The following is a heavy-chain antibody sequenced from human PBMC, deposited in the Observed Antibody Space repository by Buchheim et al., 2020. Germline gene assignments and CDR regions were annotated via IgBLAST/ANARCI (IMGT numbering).Heavy chain of an antibody. Sequence: QVQLQESGPGLVKPSQTLSLTCTVSGGSISSGGYYWSWFRQHPGKGLEWIGYINYSGSTYYNPSLKSRVTISVDISKNQFSLKLSSVTAADTAVYYCARDDHSWGSGDYYFEYWGQGTL. D-gene: IGHD3-16*01. J-gene: IGHJ4*02. CDR1: GGSISSGGYY. CDR3: ARDDHSWGSGDYYFEY. CDR2: INYSGST. V-gene: IGHV4-31*03.